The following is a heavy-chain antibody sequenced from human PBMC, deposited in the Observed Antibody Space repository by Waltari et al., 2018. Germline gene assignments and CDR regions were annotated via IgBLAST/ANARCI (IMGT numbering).Heavy chain of an antibody. D-gene: IGHD3-9*01. V-gene: IGHV4-30-4*08. Sequence: QVQLQESGPGLVKPSQTLSPPCPVLGGSISSGDYYWSRTRPPPGKGLEWIGYIYYSGSTYYNPSLKSRVTISVDTSKNQFSLKLSSVTAADTAVYYCARELRYFDWLSGPYDYWGQGTLVTVSS. CDR1: GGSISSGDYY. J-gene: IGHJ4*02. CDR3: ARELRYFDWLSGPYDY. CDR2: IYYSGST.